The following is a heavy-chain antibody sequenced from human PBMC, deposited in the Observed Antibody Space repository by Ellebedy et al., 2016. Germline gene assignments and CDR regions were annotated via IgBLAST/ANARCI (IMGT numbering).Heavy chain of an antibody. V-gene: IGHV4-30-4*01. J-gene: IGHJ5*02. CDR2: IYYRGRT. D-gene: IGHD6-19*01. CDR1: GASISNNDYF. CDR3: AARGGGYAVGWFDP. Sequence: LRLXCTVSGASISNNDYFWTWIRQTPGKDLEWIGYIYYRGRTEYNSSLGSRIVISVDTSKNQFSLKLSSVTAADTAVYYCAARGGGYAVGWFDPWGQGTLVTVSS.